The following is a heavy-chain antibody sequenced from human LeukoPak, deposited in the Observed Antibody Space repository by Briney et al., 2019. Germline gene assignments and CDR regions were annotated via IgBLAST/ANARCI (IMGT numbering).Heavy chain of an antibody. Sequence: PGGSLRLSCAASGFTFSSYWMGWVRQAPGKGLEWVANIKQDGSEKYYVDSVKGRFTISRDNAKNSLYLQMNSLRAEDTAVYYCARDRTGMPFDYWGQGTLVTVSS. CDR1: GFTFSSYW. CDR3: ARDRTGMPFDY. CDR2: IKQDGSEK. J-gene: IGHJ4*02. V-gene: IGHV3-7*01. D-gene: IGHD3/OR15-3a*01.